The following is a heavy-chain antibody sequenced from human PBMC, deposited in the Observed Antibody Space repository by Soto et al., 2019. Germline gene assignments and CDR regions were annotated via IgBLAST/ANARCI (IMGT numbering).Heavy chain of an antibody. V-gene: IGHV4-34*01. D-gene: IGHD3-16*02. CDR3: GRVSLTSGYYYMDV. CDR2: INHSGST. CDR1: GGSFSGYY. J-gene: IGHJ6*03. Sequence: PSETLSLTCAVYGGSFSGYYWSWIRQPPGKGLEWIGEINHSGSTNYNPSLKSRVTISVDTSKNQFSLKLSSVTAADTAVYYCGRVSLTSGYYYMDVRGKGTKVTVSS.